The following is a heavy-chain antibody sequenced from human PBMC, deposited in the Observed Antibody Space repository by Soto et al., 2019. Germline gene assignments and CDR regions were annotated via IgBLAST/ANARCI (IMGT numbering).Heavy chain of an antibody. CDR1: GFTFKESA. Sequence: LRLSCEASGFTFKESAMNWVRQAPGKGLEWVASISDTGASTWYAESVRGRLSISRDNSKNTLYLQMNSLRGEDTAVYYCARDIAVAGTGGVWGYWGQGTLVTVSS. V-gene: IGHV3-23*01. CDR3: ARDIAVAGTGGVWGY. CDR2: ISDTGAST. D-gene: IGHD6-19*01. J-gene: IGHJ4*02.